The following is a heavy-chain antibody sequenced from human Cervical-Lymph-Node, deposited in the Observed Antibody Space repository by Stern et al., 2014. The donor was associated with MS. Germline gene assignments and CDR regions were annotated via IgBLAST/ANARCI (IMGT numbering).Heavy chain of an antibody. CDR2: ISAYNGNT. J-gene: IGHJ3*02. V-gene: IGHV1-18*01. Sequence: VQLVESGAEVKKPGASVKVSCKASGYTFTSYGIRWVRPAPGKGLEWMGWISAYNGNTNCAQKLQGRVTMTTDTSTSTAYMELRSLRSDDTAVYYCARDLLGSENAFDIWGQGTMVTVSS. CDR3: ARDLLGSENAFDI. CDR1: GYTFTSYG. D-gene: IGHD2-15*01.